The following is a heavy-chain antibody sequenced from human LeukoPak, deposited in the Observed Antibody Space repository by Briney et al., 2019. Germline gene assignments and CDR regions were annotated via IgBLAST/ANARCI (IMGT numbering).Heavy chain of an antibody. V-gene: IGHV3-20*04. CDR1: GFTFDDYG. D-gene: IGHD3-3*01. J-gene: IGHJ4*02. Sequence: GGSLRLSCAAFGFTFDDYGMSWVRQAPGEGLEWVSGINWNGGSTGYADSVKGRFTISRDNAKNSLYLQMNSLRAEDTALYYCARVESGGYDFWSGYSSNFDYWGQGTLVTVSS. CDR3: ARVESGGYDFWSGYSSNFDY. CDR2: INWNGGST.